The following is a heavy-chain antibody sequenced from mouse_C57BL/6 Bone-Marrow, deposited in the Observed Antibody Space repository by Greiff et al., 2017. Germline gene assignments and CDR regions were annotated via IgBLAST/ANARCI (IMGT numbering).Heavy chain of an antibody. CDR3: ARISYYYGSSPFAY. V-gene: IGHV1-80*01. D-gene: IGHD1-1*01. Sequence: QVQLQQSGAELVKPGASVKISCKASGYAFSSYWMNWVKQRPGKGLEWNGQIYPGDGDTNYNGKFKGKATLTADKSSSTAYMQLSSLTSEDSAVYFCARISYYYGSSPFAYWGQGTLVTVSA. J-gene: IGHJ3*01. CDR2: IYPGDGDT. CDR1: GYAFSSYW.